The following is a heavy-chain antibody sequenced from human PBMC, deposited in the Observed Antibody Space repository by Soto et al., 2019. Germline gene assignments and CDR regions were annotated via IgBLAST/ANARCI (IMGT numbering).Heavy chain of an antibody. CDR3: AKDGTVLRFLEWLLYLDH. CDR1: EFTFSNYA. Sequence: GESLKISCAASEFTFSNYAMHWVRQAPGKGLEWVAVISYDERNKYYADSVKGRLTISRDNSKHTLYLQMDSLRTEDTAVYYCAKDGTVLRFLEWLLYLDHWGQGTLVTVSS. D-gene: IGHD3-3*01. J-gene: IGHJ4*02. CDR2: ISYDERNK. V-gene: IGHV3-30*18.